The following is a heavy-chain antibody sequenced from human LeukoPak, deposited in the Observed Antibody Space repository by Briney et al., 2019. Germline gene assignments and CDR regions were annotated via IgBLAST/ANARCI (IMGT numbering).Heavy chain of an antibody. J-gene: IGHJ3*02. CDR2: INAYNGNT. Sequence: SSVKVSFKCSGYTFTSYGISWVRQAHGPGLEWMGWINAYNGNTNYAQKLQGRVTMTTDTSTSTAYMELRSLRSDDTAVYYCARPSYLFSTNSGDDAFDIWGQGTMVTVSS. CDR1: GYTFTSYG. D-gene: IGHD1-26*01. V-gene: IGHV1-18*01. CDR3: ARPSYLFSTNSGDDAFDI.